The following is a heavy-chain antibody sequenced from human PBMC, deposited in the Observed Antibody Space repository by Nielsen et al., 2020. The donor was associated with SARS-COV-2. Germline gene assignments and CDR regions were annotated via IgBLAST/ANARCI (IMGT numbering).Heavy chain of an antibody. CDR2: ISYSGST. J-gene: IGHJ3*02. Sequence: SETLSLTCSVSGGSITSSGHYWGWIRQPPGKGLEWIGSISYSGSTYYNPSLKSRVTISVDTSKNQFSLKLSSVTAADTAVYYCARRGYGGPRAFDIWGQGTMVTVSS. CDR3: ARRGYGGPRAFDI. D-gene: IGHD4-23*01. CDR1: GGSITSSGHY. V-gene: IGHV4-39*01.